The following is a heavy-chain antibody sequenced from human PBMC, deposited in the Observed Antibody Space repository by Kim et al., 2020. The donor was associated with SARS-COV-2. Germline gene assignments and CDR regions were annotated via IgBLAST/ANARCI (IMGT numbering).Heavy chain of an antibody. CDR2: IRSKAYGGTT. CDR3: TRAGLRLGELSLFDP. Sequence: GGSLRLSCTASGFTFGDYAMSWVRQAPGKGLEWVGFIRSKAYGGTTEYAASVKGRFTISRDDSKSIAYLQMNSLKTEDTAVYYCTRAGLRLGELSLFDPWGQGTLVTVSS. D-gene: IGHD3-16*02. CDR1: GFTFGDYA. J-gene: IGHJ5*02. V-gene: IGHV3-49*04.